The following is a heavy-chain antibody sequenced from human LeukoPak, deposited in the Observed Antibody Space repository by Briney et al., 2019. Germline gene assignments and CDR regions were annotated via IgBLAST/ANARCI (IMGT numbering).Heavy chain of an antibody. CDR1: GFTFSSYS. D-gene: IGHD3-10*01. CDR3: ARISNSGSYYLIGY. V-gene: IGHV3-21*04. J-gene: IGHJ4*02. CDR2: ISSSGSTI. Sequence: GGSLRLSCAASGFTFSSYSMNWVRQAPGKGLEWVSSISSSGSTIYYADSVKGRFTISRDNAKNSLYLQMNSLRAEDTAVYYCARISNSGSYYLIGYWGQGTLVTVSS.